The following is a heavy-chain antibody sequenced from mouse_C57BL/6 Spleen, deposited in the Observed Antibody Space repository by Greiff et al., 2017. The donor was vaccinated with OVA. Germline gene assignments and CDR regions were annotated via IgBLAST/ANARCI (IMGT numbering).Heavy chain of an antibody. V-gene: IGHV5-9-1*02. D-gene: IGHD2-5*01. CDR2: ISSGGDYI. CDR3: TRDSNYGDFDY. CDR1: GFTFSSYA. J-gene: IGHJ2*01. Sequence: EVQVVESGEGLVKPGGSLKLSCAASGFTFSSYAMSWVRQTPEKRLEWVAYISSGGDYIYYADTVKGRFTISRDNARNTLYLQMSSLKSEDTAMYYCTRDSNYGDFDYWGQGTTLTVSS.